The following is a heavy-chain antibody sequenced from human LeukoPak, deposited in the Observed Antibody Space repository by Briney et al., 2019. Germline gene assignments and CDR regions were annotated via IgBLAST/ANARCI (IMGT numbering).Heavy chain of an antibody. CDR1: GFTVSSNY. Sequence: GGSLRLSCAASGFTVSSNYMSRVRQAPGRGLEWVSVIYSGGSTYYADSVKGRFTISRDNSKNTLFLQMNSLRAGDTAVYYCARGTVTMVDYWGQGTLVTPSA. V-gene: IGHV3-66*01. CDR2: IYSGGST. D-gene: IGHD3-10*01. J-gene: IGHJ4*02. CDR3: ARGTVTMVDY.